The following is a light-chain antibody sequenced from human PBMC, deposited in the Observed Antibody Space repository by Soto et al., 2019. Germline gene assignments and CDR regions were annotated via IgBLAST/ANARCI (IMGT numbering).Light chain of an antibody. CDR1: SSDVGGYNF. CDR3: SSYTPSSTPVV. J-gene: IGLJ1*01. CDR2: DVT. V-gene: IGLV2-14*03. Sequence: QSALTQPASVSGSPGQSITISCTGTSSDVGGYNFVSWYQHHPGKGPKLIIFDVTNRPSGVSNRFSGSKSGNTASLTISGLQAEDEADYYCSSYTPSSTPVVFGTGTKVTVL.